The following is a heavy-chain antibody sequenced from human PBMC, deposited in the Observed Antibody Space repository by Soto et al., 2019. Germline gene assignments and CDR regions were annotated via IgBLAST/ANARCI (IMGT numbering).Heavy chain of an antibody. D-gene: IGHD2-15*01. CDR3: ARGADIVVVVAARPWYYGMDV. V-gene: IGHV3-30-3*01. Sequence: PGGSLRLSCAASGFTFSSYAMDWVRQAPGKGLEWVAVISYDGSTKYYAASVKGRFTISRDNSKNTLYLQMNSLRAEETAVYYCARGADIVVVVAARPWYYGMDVWGQGTTVTVSS. CDR2: ISYDGSTK. J-gene: IGHJ6*02. CDR1: GFTFSSYA.